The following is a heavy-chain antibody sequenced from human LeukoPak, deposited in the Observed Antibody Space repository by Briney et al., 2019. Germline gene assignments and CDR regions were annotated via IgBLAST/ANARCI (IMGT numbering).Heavy chain of an antibody. CDR1: EFTFSSYA. Sequence: GGSLRLSCAASEFTFSSYAMNWVRQAPGKGLEWVSAISGSGGSTYYADSVKGRFTISRDNSKNTLYLQMNSLRAEDTAVYYCAKGYKKVGATGIDYWGQGTLVTVSS. D-gene: IGHD1-26*01. J-gene: IGHJ4*02. CDR3: AKGYKKVGATGIDY. V-gene: IGHV3-23*01. CDR2: ISGSGGST.